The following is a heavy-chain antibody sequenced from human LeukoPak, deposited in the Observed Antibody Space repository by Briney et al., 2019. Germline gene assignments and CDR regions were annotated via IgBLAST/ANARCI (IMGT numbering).Heavy chain of an antibody. J-gene: IGHJ4*02. CDR2: IKSKTDGGTT. Sequence: GGSLRLSCAAPGFTFSSYWMSWVRQAPGKGLEWVGHIKSKTDGGTTDYAAPVKGRFTISRDDSKNTLYLQMNSLKTEDTAVYYCSTTYYYDSSEGYWGQGTLVTVSS. D-gene: IGHD3-22*01. CDR3: STTYYYDSSEGY. V-gene: IGHV3-15*01. CDR1: GFTFSSYW.